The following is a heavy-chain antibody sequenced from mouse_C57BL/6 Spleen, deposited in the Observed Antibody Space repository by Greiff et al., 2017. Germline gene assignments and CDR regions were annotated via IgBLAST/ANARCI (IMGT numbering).Heavy chain of an antibody. J-gene: IGHJ1*03. D-gene: IGHD4-1*01. V-gene: IGHV5-17*01. CDR2: ISSGSSTI. Sequence: EVKVVESGGGLVKPGGSLKLSCAASGFTFSDYGMHWVRQAPEKGLEWVAYISSGSSTIYYADTVKGRFTISRDNTKNTLFLQMTSLGSEDTALYYCARDVWEGYFDVWGTGTTVTVSS. CDR1: GFTFSDYG. CDR3: ARDVWEGYFDV.